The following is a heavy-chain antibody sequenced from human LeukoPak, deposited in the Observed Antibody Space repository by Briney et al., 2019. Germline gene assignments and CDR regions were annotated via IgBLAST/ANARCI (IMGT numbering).Heavy chain of an antibody. CDR3: ARVESSSSGIDY. CDR2: IYYSGST. V-gene: IGHV4-59*01. Sequence: PSETLSLTCTVSGGSISSYYWSWIRQPPGKGLEWIGYIYYSGSTNYNPSLKSRVTISVDTSKNQFSLKLSSVTAADTAVYYCARVESSSSGIDYWGQGTLVTVSS. J-gene: IGHJ4*02. CDR1: GGSISSYY. D-gene: IGHD6-13*01.